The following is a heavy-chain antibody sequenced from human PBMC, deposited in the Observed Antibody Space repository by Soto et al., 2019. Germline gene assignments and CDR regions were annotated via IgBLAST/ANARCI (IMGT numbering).Heavy chain of an antibody. V-gene: IGHV4-59*01. CDR3: ARTRGTDCGSTRCRDLEGRDG. CDR1: GGSINYYY. CDR2: SNYSENT. D-gene: IGHD2-21*02. J-gene: IGHJ3*01. Sequence: QVQLQESGPGLVKPSETLSLTCTISGGSINYYYWSWVRQPPGEGLEWIVYSNYSENTNYNPSLKKRVASSPDTSKNQVHPNVNAVTAADTAGYSGARTRGTDCGSTRCRDLEGRDGWGRGTLGIV.